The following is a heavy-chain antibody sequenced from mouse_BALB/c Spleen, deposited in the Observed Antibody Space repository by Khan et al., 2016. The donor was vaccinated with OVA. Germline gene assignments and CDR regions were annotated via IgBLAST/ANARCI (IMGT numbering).Heavy chain of an antibody. D-gene: IGHD1-2*01. CDR1: GYSIPSGYG. V-gene: IGHV3-2*02. J-gene: IGHJ2*01. CDR3: ARTARIKY. Sequence: EVQLQESGPGLVKPSQSLSLTCTVTGYSIPSGYGWNWIRKFPGNKLEWMGYISYSGSTNYNPSLKSRISITRDTSKNQFFLQLNSVTTEDTATYYCARTARIKYWGQGTTLTVSS. CDR2: ISYSGST.